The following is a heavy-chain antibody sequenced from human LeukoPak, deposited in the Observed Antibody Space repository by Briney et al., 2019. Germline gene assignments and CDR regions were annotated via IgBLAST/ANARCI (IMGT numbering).Heavy chain of an antibody. J-gene: IGHJ3*02. CDR3: ARGIAAASERALDI. V-gene: IGHV4-4*07. D-gene: IGHD6-13*01. Sequence: PSDTLSLTCTVSGGSMSSYYWSWIRQPAGKGLEWIGRIYSSGSTDYNPSLKSRVTMSVDTSKNHFSLKMSSLTAADTAVYYCARGIAAASERALDIWGQGTMVTVSS. CDR1: GGSMSSYY. CDR2: IYSSGST.